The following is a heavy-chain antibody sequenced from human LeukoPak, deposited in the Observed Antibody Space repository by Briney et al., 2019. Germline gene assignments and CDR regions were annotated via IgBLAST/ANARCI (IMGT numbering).Heavy chain of an antibody. V-gene: IGHV5-51*01. CDR2: IYPGDSDT. D-gene: IGHD2-15*01. CDR3: ARRPSVVTATADDY. CDR1: GYSFPNYW. J-gene: IGHJ4*02. Sequence: GESLKISCKGSGYSFPNYWIAWVRQMPGKGLEWMGIIYPGDSDTRYSPSFQGQVTISADKSTSTAYLQWSSLKTSDTAMYYCARRPSVVTATADDYWGQGTLVTVSS.